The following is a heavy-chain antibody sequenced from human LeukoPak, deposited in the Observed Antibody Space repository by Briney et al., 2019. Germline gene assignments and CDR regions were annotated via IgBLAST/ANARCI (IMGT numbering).Heavy chain of an antibody. D-gene: IGHD3-22*01. CDR3: ARDLKRRVYYDSSGSDDAFDI. V-gene: IGHV3-7*01. Sequence: GGSLRLSCAASGFTFSSYWMSWVRQAPGKGLEWVANIKQDGSEKYYVDSVKGRFTASRDNAKNSLYLQMNSLRAEDTAVYYCARDLKRRVYYDSSGSDDAFDIWGQGTMVTVSS. J-gene: IGHJ3*02. CDR1: GFTFSSYW. CDR2: IKQDGSEK.